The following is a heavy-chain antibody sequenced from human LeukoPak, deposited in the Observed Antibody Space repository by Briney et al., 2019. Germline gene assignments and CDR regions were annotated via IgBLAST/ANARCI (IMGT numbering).Heavy chain of an antibody. J-gene: IGHJ3*02. CDR2: ISSSSSYI. D-gene: IGHD6-19*01. V-gene: IGHV3-21*01. CDR3: AREREQWHAFDI. Sequence: GGSLRLSCVASGFTFSNYWIHWVRQVPGKGLEWVSSISSSSSYIYYADSVKGRFTISRDNAKNSLYLQMNSLRAEDTAVYFCAREREQWHAFDIWGQGTMVTVSS. CDR1: GFTFSNYW.